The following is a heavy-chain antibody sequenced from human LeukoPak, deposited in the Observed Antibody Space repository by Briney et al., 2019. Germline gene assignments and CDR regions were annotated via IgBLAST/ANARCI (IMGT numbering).Heavy chain of an antibody. CDR3: ARHVAYYYDSSGYYYFDY. CDR1: GGSFSGYY. D-gene: IGHD3-22*01. V-gene: IGHV4-34*01. Sequence: PSETLSLTCAVYGGSFSGYYWSWIRQPPGKGLEWIGEINHSGSTNYNPSLKSRVTISVDTSKNQFSLKLSSVTAADTAVYCCARHVAYYYDSSGYYYFDYWGQGTLVTVSS. CDR2: INHSGST. J-gene: IGHJ4*02.